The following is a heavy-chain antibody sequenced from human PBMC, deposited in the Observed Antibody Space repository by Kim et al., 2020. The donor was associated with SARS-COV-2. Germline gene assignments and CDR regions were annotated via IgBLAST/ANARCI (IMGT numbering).Heavy chain of an antibody. J-gene: IGHJ3*02. CDR3: ARSPAHDAFDS. Sequence: THPPSLKGRLTISVGKSKNQFSLKLSSVTDADTAVYYCARSPAHDAFDSWGQGTMVTVSS. V-gene: IGHV4-4*02. D-gene: IGHD2-15*01.